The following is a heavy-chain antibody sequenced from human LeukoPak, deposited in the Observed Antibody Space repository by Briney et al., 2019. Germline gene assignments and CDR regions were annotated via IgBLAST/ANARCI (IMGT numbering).Heavy chain of an antibody. Sequence: AGGSLRLSCAASGFTFSSYAMSWVRQAPGKGLEWVSAISGSGGSTYYADSVKGRFTISRDNSKNTLYLQMNSLRAEDTALYYCAKMLIYGSVQRGGYFDYWGQGTLVTVSS. CDR1: GFTFSSYA. CDR2: ISGSGGST. J-gene: IGHJ4*02. V-gene: IGHV3-23*01. CDR3: AKMLIYGSVQRGGYFDY. D-gene: IGHD6-19*01.